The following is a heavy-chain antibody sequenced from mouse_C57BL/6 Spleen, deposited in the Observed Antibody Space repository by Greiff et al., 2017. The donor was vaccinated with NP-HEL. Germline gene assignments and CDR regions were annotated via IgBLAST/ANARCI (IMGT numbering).Heavy chain of an antibody. CDR1: GYAFSSYW. CDR2: IYPGDGDT. V-gene: IGHV1-80*01. Sequence: QVQLKQSGAELVKPGASVKISCKASGYAFSSYWMNWVKQRPGKGLEWIGQIYPGDGDTNYNGKFKGKATLTADKSSSTAYMQLSSLTSEDSAVYFCARSVYYDYGYAMDYWGQGTSVTVSS. D-gene: IGHD2-4*01. J-gene: IGHJ4*01. CDR3: ARSVYYDYGYAMDY.